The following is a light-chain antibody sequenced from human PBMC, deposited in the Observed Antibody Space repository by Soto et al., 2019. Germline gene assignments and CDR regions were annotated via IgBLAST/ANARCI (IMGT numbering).Light chain of an antibody. CDR3: QQYGSSGT. CDR1: QSVSNNY. CDR2: GAS. J-gene: IGKJ1*01. V-gene: IGKV3-20*01. Sequence: EIVLTQSPGTLSLSPGERATLSCRASQSVSNNYLAWYQQKPGQAPRLLIYGASNRATGIPDRFSGSGSGTDSTLTIRRLQPEDFAVYYCQQYGSSGTFGQVTKVDIK.